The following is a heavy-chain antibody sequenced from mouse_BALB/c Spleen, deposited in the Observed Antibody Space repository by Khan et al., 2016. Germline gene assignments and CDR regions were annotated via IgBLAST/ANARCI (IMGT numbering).Heavy chain of an antibody. CDR1: GYAFTSYW. V-gene: IGHV1-69*02. Sequence: QVQLQQPGTELVKPGASVKLSCKASGYAFTSYWMHWVRQRPGYGLEWIGKIDPSNTYTNYNQKFMGRVTLTVDTSSTTAYMQFSSLTFEDSAVYYCARSPAVATGDAVDYWGQGTSVTVSS. D-gene: IGHD1-1*01. J-gene: IGHJ4*01. CDR3: ARSPAVATGDAVDY. CDR2: IDPSNTYT.